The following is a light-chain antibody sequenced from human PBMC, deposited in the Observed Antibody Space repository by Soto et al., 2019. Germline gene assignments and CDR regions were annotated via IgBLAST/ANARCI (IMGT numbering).Light chain of an antibody. V-gene: IGKV2-30*01. Sequence: EVVMTQSPLSLPVTLGQPASISCRSSQSLVYSDGNTHLSWFQQRPGQSPRRLIYKVSKRDSGDPYRFSGRVSCSDFTLENSRVDAEAVGVYYCIQGTHWPPTCGPGTKVEIK. CDR1: QSLVYSDGNTH. CDR3: IQGTHWPPT. CDR2: KVS. J-gene: IGKJ3*01.